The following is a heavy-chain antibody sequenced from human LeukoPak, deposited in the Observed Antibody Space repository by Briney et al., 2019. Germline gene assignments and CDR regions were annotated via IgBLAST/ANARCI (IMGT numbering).Heavy chain of an antibody. V-gene: IGHV4-31*03. J-gene: IGHJ4*02. CDR3: ARGRDENYYDSSGYIPDKRYYFDY. Sequence: PSETLSLTCTVSGGSISSGGYYWSWIRQHPGKGLEWIGYIYYSGSTYYNPSLKSRVTISVDTSKNQFSLKLSSVTAADTAVYYCARGRDENYYDSSGYIPDKRYYFDYWGQGTLVTVSS. CDR1: GGSISSGGYY. D-gene: IGHD3-22*01. CDR2: IYYSGST.